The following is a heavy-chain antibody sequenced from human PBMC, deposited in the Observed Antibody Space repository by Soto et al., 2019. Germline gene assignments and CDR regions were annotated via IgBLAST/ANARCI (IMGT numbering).Heavy chain of an antibody. V-gene: IGHV2-5*02. CDR3: ARGASVYSDF. J-gene: IGHJ4*02. CDR1: GFSLNTGGLG. CDR2: IYWDDDK. D-gene: IGHD6-6*01. Sequence: SGPTLVNPTQTLTLTCTFSGFSLNTGGLGVGWVRQPPGKALEWLALIYWDDDKIYSQSLKSRLTITKDTSKNQVVLTMTNMGPVDTATYYCARGASVYSDFWGQGTLVTVSS.